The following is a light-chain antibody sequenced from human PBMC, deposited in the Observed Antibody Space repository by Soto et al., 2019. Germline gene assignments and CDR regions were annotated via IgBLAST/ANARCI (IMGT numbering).Light chain of an antibody. CDR2: GAS. Sequence: EIVMTQSPVTLSVSPGEGATLSCRASQSISSSLSWYQQKPGQPPKLLIFGASTRAPGIPARFSGSGSGTESTLTITMLQCEDSAIYYCQQYGTWPPNLLTFGGGTKVEI. CDR3: QQYGTWPPNLLT. V-gene: IGKV3-15*01. CDR1: QSISSS. J-gene: IGKJ4*01.